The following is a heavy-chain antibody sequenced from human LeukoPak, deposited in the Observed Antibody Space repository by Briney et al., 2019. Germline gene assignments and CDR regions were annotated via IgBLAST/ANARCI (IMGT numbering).Heavy chain of an antibody. CDR1: GYTFSGYG. D-gene: IGHD4-23*01. J-gene: IGHJ4*02. Sequence: GASVKVSCKASGYTFSGYGISWVRQAPGQGLEWMGWISAFNDNKDYALKVQDRVTMTTDISTNTAYMELRSLRSDDTAVYYCARDDYGGNSFLDYWGQGTLVTVSS. CDR3: ARDDYGGNSFLDY. V-gene: IGHV1-18*01. CDR2: ISAFNDNK.